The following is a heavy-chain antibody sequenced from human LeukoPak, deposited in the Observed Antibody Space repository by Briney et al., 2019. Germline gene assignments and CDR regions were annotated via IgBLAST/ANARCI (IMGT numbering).Heavy chain of an antibody. Sequence: GGSLRLSCAASGFTFSSYAMSWVRQAPGKGLEWVSAISGSGGSTYYAASVKGRFTISRDNSKNTLYLQMNSLRAEDTAVYYCAKGWGYCSSTSCYGTFDYWGQGTLVTVSS. CDR3: AKGWGYCSSTSCYGTFDY. J-gene: IGHJ4*02. D-gene: IGHD2-2*01. V-gene: IGHV3-23*01. CDR1: GFTFSSYA. CDR2: ISGSGGST.